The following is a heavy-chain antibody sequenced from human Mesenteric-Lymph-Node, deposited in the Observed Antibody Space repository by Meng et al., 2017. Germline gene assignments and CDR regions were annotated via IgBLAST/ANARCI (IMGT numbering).Heavy chain of an antibody. D-gene: IGHD3-10*01. V-gene: IGHV3-74*02. CDR2: IKSDGSTI. J-gene: IGHJ4*02. CDR3: TRAGSYRHDY. Sequence: GLLVESGGGLVKPGGSLRLSCAASGFTFSSYSMNWVRQAPGKGLEWVSRIKSDGSTINYADSVMGRFTISRDNAKNTMYLQMNSLRVEDTALYYCTRAGSYRHDYWGQGTLVTVSS. CDR1: GFTFSSYS.